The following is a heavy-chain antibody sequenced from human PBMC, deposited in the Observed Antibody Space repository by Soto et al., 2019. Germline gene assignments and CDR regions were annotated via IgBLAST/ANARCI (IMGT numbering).Heavy chain of an antibody. Sequence: GESLKICCKVSGYNFPSYWISGVRQMPGKGLEWMGRIDPSDSYTNYSPSFQGHVTISADKSISAAYLQWSSLKASDTAMYYCARQGTTDYFYYYGLDVWGQGTTVTVSS. CDR3: ARQGTTDYFYYYGLDV. J-gene: IGHJ6*02. D-gene: IGHD4-4*01. CDR1: GYNFPSYW. V-gene: IGHV5-10-1*01. CDR2: IDPSDSYT.